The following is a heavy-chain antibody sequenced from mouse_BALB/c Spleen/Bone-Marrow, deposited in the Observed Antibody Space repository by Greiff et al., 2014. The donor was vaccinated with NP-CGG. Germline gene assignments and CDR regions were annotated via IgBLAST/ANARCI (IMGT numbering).Heavy chain of an antibody. D-gene: IGHD4-1*01. CDR2: ISSGSSII. CDR1: GFTFSYFG. V-gene: IGHV5-17*02. CDR3: ARERTGFDY. Sequence: EVKLVESGGGLVQPGGSRKLSCAASGFTFSYFGMHWVRQAPEKGLEGVAYISSGSSIIYYADTVKGRFTISRDNPKNTLFLQMTSLRSEDTAMYYCARERTGFDYWGQGTTLTVSS. J-gene: IGHJ2*01.